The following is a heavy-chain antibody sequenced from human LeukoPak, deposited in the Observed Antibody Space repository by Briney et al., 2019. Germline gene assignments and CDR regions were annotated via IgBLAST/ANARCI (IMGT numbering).Heavy chain of an antibody. J-gene: IGHJ4*02. Sequence: GGSLRLSCAASGFTFDDYAMHWVRQAPGKGLEWVSLISGDGGSTYYADSVKGRFTISRDNSKNSLYLQMNSLRTEDTALYYCAKDRVLSGWYDFDYWAREPWSPSPQ. D-gene: IGHD6-19*01. V-gene: IGHV3-43*02. CDR1: GFTFDDYA. CDR2: ISGDGGST. CDR3: AKDRVLSGWYDFDY.